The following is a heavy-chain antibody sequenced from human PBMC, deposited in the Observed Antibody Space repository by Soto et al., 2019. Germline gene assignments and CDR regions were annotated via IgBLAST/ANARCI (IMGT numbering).Heavy chain of an antibody. V-gene: IGHV4-31*03. CDR2: IYYSGST. Sequence: SETLSLTCTVSGGSISSGGYYWSWIRQHPGKGLEWIGYIYYSGSTYYNPSLKSRVTISVDTSKNQFSLRLSSVTPADTAVYYCVREVTWSGYFDSWGQGTLVTVSS. D-gene: IGHD3-3*01. CDR1: GGSISSGGYY. J-gene: IGHJ4*02. CDR3: VREVTWSGYFDS.